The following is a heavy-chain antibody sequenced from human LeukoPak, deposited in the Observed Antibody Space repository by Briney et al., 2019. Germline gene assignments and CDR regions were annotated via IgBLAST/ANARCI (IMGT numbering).Heavy chain of an antibody. Sequence: ASVNVSCKASGYTFTSYGISWVRQAPGQRLEWMGWISAYNGNTNYAQKLQGRVTMTTDTSTSTAYMELRSLRSDDTAVYYCARGQEQWLVSGDLDYWGQGTLVTVSS. J-gene: IGHJ4*02. D-gene: IGHD6-19*01. CDR2: ISAYNGNT. V-gene: IGHV1-18*01. CDR1: GYTFTSYG. CDR3: ARGQEQWLVSGDLDY.